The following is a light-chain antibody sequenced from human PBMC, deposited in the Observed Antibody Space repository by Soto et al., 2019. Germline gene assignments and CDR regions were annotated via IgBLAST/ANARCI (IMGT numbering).Light chain of an antibody. V-gene: IGKV3-11*01. CDR1: QSVATN. J-gene: IGKJ5*01. CDR3: QQRSNWPIT. CDR2: SAS. Sequence: TQSPATLSVFPGERATLSFRASQSVATNLARYQQRPGQAPRLLIYSASRGATGFPARFSGSGSGTDFTLTISSLEPEDFAVYYCQQRSNWPITFGQGTRLEI.